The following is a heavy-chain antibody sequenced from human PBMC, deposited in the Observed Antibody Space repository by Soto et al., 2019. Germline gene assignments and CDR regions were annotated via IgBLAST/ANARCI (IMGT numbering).Heavy chain of an antibody. J-gene: IGHJ4*02. CDR1: GFTFSFYA. CDR3: VKGEYYYDSSGYYPCDY. CDR2: ISTNGGST. V-gene: IGHV3-64D*06. Sequence: PGGSLRLSCSASGFTFSFYAMHWVRQAPGKGLEYVSSISTNGGSTDYADSVKGRFTISRDNSKNTVYLQMSSLRVEDTAVYYCVKGEYYYDSSGYYPCDYWGQGTLVTVSS. D-gene: IGHD3-22*01.